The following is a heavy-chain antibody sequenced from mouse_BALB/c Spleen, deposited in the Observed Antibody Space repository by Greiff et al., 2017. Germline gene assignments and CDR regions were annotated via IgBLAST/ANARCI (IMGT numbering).Heavy chain of an antibody. J-gene: IGHJ4*01. V-gene: IGHV1-7*01. CDR2: INPSTGYT. CDR3: ASRGGLYAMDY. Sequence: VKLMESGAVLAKPGASVKMSCKASGYTFTSYWMHWVKQRPGQGLEWIGYINPSTGYTEYNQKFKDKATLTADKSSSTAYMQLSSLTSEDSAVYYCASRGGLYAMDYWGQGTSVTVSS. CDR1: GYTFTSYW.